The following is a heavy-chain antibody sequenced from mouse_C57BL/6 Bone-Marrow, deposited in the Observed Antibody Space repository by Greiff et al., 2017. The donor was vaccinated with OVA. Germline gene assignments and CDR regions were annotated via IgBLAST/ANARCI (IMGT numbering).Heavy chain of an antibody. V-gene: IGHV2-2*01. CDR1: GFSLTSYG. CDR3: ARKDSRFAY. CDR2: IWSGGST. J-gene: IGHJ3*01. D-gene: IGHD6-1*01. Sequence: VKLQESGPGLVQPSQRLSITCTVSGFSLTSYGVHWVRQSPGKGLEWLGVIWSGGSTDYNAAFISRLSISKDNSKSQVFFKMNSLQADDTAIYYCARKDSRFAYWGQGTLVTVSA.